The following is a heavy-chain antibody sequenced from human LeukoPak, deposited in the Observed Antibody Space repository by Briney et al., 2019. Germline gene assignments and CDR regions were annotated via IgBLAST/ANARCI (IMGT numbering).Heavy chain of an antibody. V-gene: IGHV3-64*01. D-gene: IGHD1-26*01. CDR3: AIGEQAATPTNFYY. CDR1: GFTFSSYA. CDR2: ISCNGGST. Sequence: GGSLRLSCAASGFTFSSYAMHWVRQAPGKGLEYGSDISCNGGSTYYANSVKGRFTIYRDNSKNPLYLQMGSLTAEDMAFYYCAIGEQAATPTNFYYWGQGTLVTVSS. J-gene: IGHJ4*02.